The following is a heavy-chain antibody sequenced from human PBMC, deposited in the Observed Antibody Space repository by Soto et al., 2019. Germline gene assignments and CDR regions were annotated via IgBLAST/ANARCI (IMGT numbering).Heavy chain of an antibody. D-gene: IGHD5-12*01. CDR1: GGSISSYY. Sequence: NPSETLSLTCTVSGGSISSYYWSWIRQPPGKGLEWIGYIYYSGSTNYNPSLKSRVTISVDTSKNQFSLKLSSVTAADTAVYYCARGKRRGYSGYDSEIDLDYWGQGTLVTVSS. CDR3: ARGKRRGYSGYDSEIDLDY. CDR2: IYYSGST. V-gene: IGHV4-59*01. J-gene: IGHJ4*02.